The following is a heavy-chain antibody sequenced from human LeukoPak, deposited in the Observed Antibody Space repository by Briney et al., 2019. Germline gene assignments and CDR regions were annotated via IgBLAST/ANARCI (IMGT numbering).Heavy chain of an antibody. CDR3: ARGLGDYDAFDV. CDR2: ISSGGSYS. D-gene: IGHD4-17*01. J-gene: IGHJ3*01. V-gene: IGHV3-21*01. CDR1: GFTFSSYS. Sequence: GGSLRLSCSVSGFTFSSYSMNWVRQAPGKGLQWVASISSGGSYSFYADSVEGRFSVSRDNARNSVSLQMSSLGPEDTAVYFCARGLGDYDAFDVWGQGTKVTVAS.